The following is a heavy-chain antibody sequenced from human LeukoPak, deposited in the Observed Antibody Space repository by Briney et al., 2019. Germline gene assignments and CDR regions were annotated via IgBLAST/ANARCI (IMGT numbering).Heavy chain of an antibody. J-gene: IGHJ4*02. CDR3: ASQDSSGYNLGY. CDR1: GYTLTELS. CDR2: FDPEDGET. V-gene: IGHV1-24*01. Sequence: ASVKVSCKVSGYTLTELSMHWVRQAPGKGLEWMGGFDPEDGETIYAQKFQGRVTMTRDTSTSTVYMELSSLRSEDTAVYYCASQDSSGYNLGYWGQGTLVTVSS. D-gene: IGHD3-22*01.